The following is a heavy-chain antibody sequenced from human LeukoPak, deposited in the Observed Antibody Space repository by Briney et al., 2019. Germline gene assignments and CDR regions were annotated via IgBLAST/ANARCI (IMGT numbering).Heavy chain of an antibody. J-gene: IGHJ4*02. Sequence: SETLSLTCTDSRGSLNGYYWSWIRQPAGKGLQWIGRMHSSGSTNYDPPLQSRVSMSVDTSKNQFSLNVSSTTAADTAVYYCAREYSSSRYFDYWGQGTLVTVSS. V-gene: IGHV4-4*07. CDR2: MHSSGST. D-gene: IGHD6-13*01. CDR1: RGSLNGYY. CDR3: AREYSSSRYFDY.